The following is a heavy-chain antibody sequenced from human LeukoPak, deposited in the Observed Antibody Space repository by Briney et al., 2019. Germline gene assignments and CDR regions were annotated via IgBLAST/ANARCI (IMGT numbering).Heavy chain of an antibody. Sequence: ASVKVSCKVSGYTLTELSMHWVRHAPGKGLEWMGGFDPEDGETIYAQKFQGRVTMTEHTSTDTAYMELSSLRSEDTAVYYCATDRYCSGGSCYSTPDYWGQGTLVTVSS. V-gene: IGHV1-24*01. CDR3: ATDRYCSGGSCYSTPDY. J-gene: IGHJ4*02. CDR1: GYTLTELS. D-gene: IGHD2-15*01. CDR2: FDPEDGET.